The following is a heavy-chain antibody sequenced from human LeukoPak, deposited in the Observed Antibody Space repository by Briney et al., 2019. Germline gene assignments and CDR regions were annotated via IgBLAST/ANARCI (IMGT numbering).Heavy chain of an antibody. D-gene: IGHD2-2*01. J-gene: IGHJ3*02. Sequence: ASVKVSCKASGYTFTGYYMHWVRQAPGQGLEWMGWINPNSGGTNYAQKFQGRVTMTRDTSISTAYMELSRLRSDDTAVYYCAREYCSSTSCYLGAFDIWGQGTMVTVSS. CDR1: GYTFTGYY. CDR2: INPNSGGT. V-gene: IGHV1-2*02. CDR3: AREYCSSTSCYLGAFDI.